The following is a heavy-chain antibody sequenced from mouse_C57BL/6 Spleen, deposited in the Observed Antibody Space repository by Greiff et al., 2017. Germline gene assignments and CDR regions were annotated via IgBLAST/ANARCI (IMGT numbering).Heavy chain of an antibody. CDR1: GYTFTDYE. D-gene: IGHD1-1*01. CDR3: TRKPDRITTVVADY. CDR2: IDPETGGT. V-gene: IGHV1-15*01. Sequence: VKLMESGAELVRPGASVTLSCKASGYTFTDYEMHWVKQTPVHGLEWIGAIDPETGGTAYNQKFKGKAILTADKSSSTAYMELRSLTSEDSAVYYCTRKPDRITTVVADYWGQGTTLTVSA. J-gene: IGHJ2*01.